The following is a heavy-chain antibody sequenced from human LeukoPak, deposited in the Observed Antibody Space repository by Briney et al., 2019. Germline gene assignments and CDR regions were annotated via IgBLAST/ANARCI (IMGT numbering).Heavy chain of an antibody. J-gene: IGHJ4*02. D-gene: IGHD5-18*01. Sequence: PGGSLRLSCAASGFTVSSNYMSWVRQAPGKGLEWVSVTYSGGSTYYADSVKGRSTISRDNSKNTLYLQMNSLRAEDTAVYYCATKRGYNYGLDYWAREPWSPSPQ. CDR2: TYSGGST. CDR1: GFTVSSNY. CDR3: ATKRGYNYGLDY. V-gene: IGHV3-53*01.